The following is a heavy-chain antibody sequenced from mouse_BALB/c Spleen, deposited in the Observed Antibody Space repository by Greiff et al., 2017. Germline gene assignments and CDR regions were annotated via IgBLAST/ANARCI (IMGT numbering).Heavy chain of an antibody. V-gene: IGHV1-12*01. CDR3: ARRTARATFFDY. CDR1: GYTFTSYN. J-gene: IGHJ2*01. Sequence: QVQLQQPGAELVKPGASVKMSCKASGYTFTSYNMHWVKQTPGQGLEWIGAIYPGNGDTSYNQKFKGKATLTADKSSSTAYMQLSSLTSEDSAVYYCARRTARATFFDYWGQGTTLTVSS. CDR2: IYPGNGDT. D-gene: IGHD3-2*01.